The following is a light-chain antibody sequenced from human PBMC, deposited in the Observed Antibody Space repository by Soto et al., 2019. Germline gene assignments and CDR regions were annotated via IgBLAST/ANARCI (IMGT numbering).Light chain of an antibody. CDR1: RGIRND. Sequence: DIQMTQSPSSLSASAGDRVTITCRASRGIRNDLAWYQQKPGKAPKRLIYAASTLESGVPPRVSGSGSGKEFTLTISSLQPEDFATYYCLQYNNYPRTFGQGTRVEIK. V-gene: IGKV1-17*01. CDR2: AAS. CDR3: LQYNNYPRT. J-gene: IGKJ1*01.